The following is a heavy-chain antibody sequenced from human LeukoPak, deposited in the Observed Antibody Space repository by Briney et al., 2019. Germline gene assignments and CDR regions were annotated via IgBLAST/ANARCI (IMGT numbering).Heavy chain of an antibody. CDR1: RFTFDDYG. Sequence: GWSLRLSCAASRFTFDDYGMSWVRQAPGKGLDWVSGINWNGGNTGYADSVKSRFTISRDNSKNSLKLKMNALRAEDTAVYYRARNVQETGYYYYYMDVWGKGTTVTISS. J-gene: IGHJ6*03. CDR2: INWNGGNT. D-gene: IGHD1-14*01. CDR3: ARNVQETGYYYYYMDV. V-gene: IGHV3-20*04.